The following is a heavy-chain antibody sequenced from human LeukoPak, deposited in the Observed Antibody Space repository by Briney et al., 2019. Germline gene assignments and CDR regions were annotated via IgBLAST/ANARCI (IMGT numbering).Heavy chain of an antibody. CDR2: ISSSGANT. Sequence: GGSLRLSCAASGFTFSSYAMNWVRQAPGKGLEWVSAISSSGANTYYADSVKGRFTISRDNSKNTLYLQMNSLRAEDTAVYYCAREGGYSSGWYGNYWGQGTLVTVSS. CDR3: AREGGYSSGWYGNY. J-gene: IGHJ4*02. V-gene: IGHV3-23*01. D-gene: IGHD6-19*01. CDR1: GFTFSSYA.